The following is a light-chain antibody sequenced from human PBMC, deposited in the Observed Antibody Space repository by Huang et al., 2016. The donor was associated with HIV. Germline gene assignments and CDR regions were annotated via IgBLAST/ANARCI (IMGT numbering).Light chain of an antibody. J-gene: IGKJ1*01. CDR2: KRS. CDR3: MQASHGAAT. Sequence: DVLLTQSPLSLPVTLGQPAFITCKSNQSLVYGDGNIYLNWFHQRPGHSPRRLIYKRSNRDSGVPDRFIAGGSGTDFTRWISEVEAEDVGDYYCMQASHGAATFGQGTRVDIK. V-gene: IGKV2-30*01. CDR1: QSLVYGDGNIY.